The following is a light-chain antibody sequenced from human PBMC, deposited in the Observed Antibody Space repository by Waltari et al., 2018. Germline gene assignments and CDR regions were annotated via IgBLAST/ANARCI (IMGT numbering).Light chain of an antibody. V-gene: IGKV3-20*01. J-gene: IGKJ2*01. CDR3: QQYGSSPYT. CDR1: QSVSSSY. Sequence: EIVLTQSPGTLSLSPGERATLSCRASQSVSSSYLAWYQQKPGQPTRLLIDGASSRATGIPDMFSGSGSGTDFTLTISILEPEDFAVYYWQQYGSSPYTFGQVTKLEIK. CDR2: GAS.